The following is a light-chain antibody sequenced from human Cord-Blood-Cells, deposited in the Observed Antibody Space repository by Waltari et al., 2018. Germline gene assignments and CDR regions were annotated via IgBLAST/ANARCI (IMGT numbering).Light chain of an antibody. CDR1: SSDVGSYNL. V-gene: IGLV2-23*01. Sequence: QSALTQPASVPGSPGPSITIPCTGTSSDVGSYNLVSWYQQHPGKAPKLMIYEGSKRPSGVSNRFSGSKSGNTASLTISGLQAEDEADYYCCSYAGSSTWVFGGGTKLTVL. J-gene: IGLJ3*02. CDR2: EGS. CDR3: CSYAGSSTWV.